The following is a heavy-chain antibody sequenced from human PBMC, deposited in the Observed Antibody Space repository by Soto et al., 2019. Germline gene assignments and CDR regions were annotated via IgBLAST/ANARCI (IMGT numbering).Heavy chain of an antibody. CDR2: MYYSGSS. Sequence: QLQLQESGPGLVKPSETLSLTCSVSGGSISSRTFWWAWIRQPPGKGLEWIGDMYYSGSSYSSPSLKSRVTLSVDTSKNQLSLKLNSVTAADTAVYYCARHPRDDYNYGGSGIFDYWCQGTLVTDSS. CDR1: GGSISSRTFW. V-gene: IGHV4-39*01. CDR3: ARHPRDDYNYGGSGIFDY. J-gene: IGHJ4*02. D-gene: IGHD4-4*01.